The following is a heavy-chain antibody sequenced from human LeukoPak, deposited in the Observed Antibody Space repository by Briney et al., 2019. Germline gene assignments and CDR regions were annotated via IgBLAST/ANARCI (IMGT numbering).Heavy chain of an antibody. CDR3: AKGRGSGWYGVGDY. J-gene: IGHJ4*02. CDR2: ISGSGGST. D-gene: IGHD6-19*01. CDR1: GFTFSSYA. V-gene: IGHV3-23*01. Sequence: GGSLRLSCAASGFTFSSYAMSWVRQAPGKGLEWVSVISGSGGSTYYADSVKGRFTISRDNSKNTLYLQMNSLRAEDTAVDYCAKGRGSGWYGVGDYWGQGNLVTVSS.